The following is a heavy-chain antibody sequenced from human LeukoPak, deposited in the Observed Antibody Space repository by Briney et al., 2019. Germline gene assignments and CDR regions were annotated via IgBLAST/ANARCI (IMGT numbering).Heavy chain of an antibody. Sequence: SETLSLTCTVSGGSISSSGYYWGWIRQPPGKGLEWIGSIYYSGSTYYNPSLKSRVTISVDTSKNQFSLKLSSVTAADTAVYYCARDEGGRDGYNYWGQGTLVTVSS. D-gene: IGHD5-24*01. CDR2: IYYSGST. CDR1: GGSISSSGYY. J-gene: IGHJ4*02. CDR3: ARDEGGRDGYNY. V-gene: IGHV4-39*07.